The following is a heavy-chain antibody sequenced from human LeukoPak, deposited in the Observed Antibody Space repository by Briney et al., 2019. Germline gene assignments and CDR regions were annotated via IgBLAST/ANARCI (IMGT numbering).Heavy chain of an antibody. J-gene: IGHJ6*03. V-gene: IGHV4-38-2*02. CDR1: GYSISTGYF. Sequence: PSETLSLTFTVSGYSISTGYFWGWIRQPPGKGLEWIGSIYHRGSTNYNPSLKSRVTISVDTSKNQFSLKLSSVTAADTAVYYCARVPRYCSGGSCYLRYYYYYMDVWGKGTTVTVSS. CDR2: IYHRGST. D-gene: IGHD2-15*01. CDR3: ARVPRYCSGGSCYLRYYYYYMDV.